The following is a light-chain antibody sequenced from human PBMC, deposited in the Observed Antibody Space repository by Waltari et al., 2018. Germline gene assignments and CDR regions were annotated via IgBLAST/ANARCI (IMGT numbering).Light chain of an antibody. V-gene: IGLV2-23*03. CDR1: SSDVGSYNL. CDR2: EGS. J-gene: IGLJ3*02. CDR3: CSYAGSSTFAV. Sequence: QSALTQPASVSGSPGQSITIPCPGTSSDVGSYNLVSWYQQHPGKAPKLMIYEGSKRPSGVSNRFSGSKSGNTASLTISGLQAEDEADYYCCSYAGSSTFAVFGGGTKLTVL.